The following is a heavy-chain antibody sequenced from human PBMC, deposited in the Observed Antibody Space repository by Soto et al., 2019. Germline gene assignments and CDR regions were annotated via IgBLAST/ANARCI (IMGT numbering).Heavy chain of an antibody. CDR2: MNPNSGNT. Sequence: QVQLVQSGAEVKKPGASVKVSCMASGYTFTNYDINWVRQATGQGLEWMGWMNPNSGNTGYAQKFQGRVTMTRNTSSSTASMELSTLRSEDTAVYYCARGPMSCTSRSGPYFVDYWAQGTLVTVSS. CDR3: ARGPMSCTSRSGPYFVDY. V-gene: IGHV1-8*01. J-gene: IGHJ4*02. D-gene: IGHD2-8*01. CDR1: GYTFTNYD.